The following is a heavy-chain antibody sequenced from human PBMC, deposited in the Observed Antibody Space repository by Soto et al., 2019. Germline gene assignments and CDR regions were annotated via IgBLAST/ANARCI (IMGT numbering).Heavy chain of an antibody. V-gene: IGHV3-23*01. CDR1: GFTFSSYA. D-gene: IGHD2-2*01. CDR3: AKDRHMGVVVPAAMPGYFDY. CDR2: ISGSGGST. Sequence: GGSLRLSCAASGFTFSSYAMSWVRQAPGKGLEWVSAISGSGGSTYYADSVKGRFTISRDNSKNTLYLQMNSLRAEDTAVYYCAKDRHMGVVVPAAMPGYFDYWGQGTLVTV. J-gene: IGHJ4*02.